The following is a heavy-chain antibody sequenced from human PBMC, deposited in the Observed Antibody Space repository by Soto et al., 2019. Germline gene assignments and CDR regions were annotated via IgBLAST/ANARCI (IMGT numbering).Heavy chain of an antibody. CDR1: GYTFTSFG. CDR2: INGYTGNT. J-gene: IGHJ6*02. D-gene: IGHD3-16*01. V-gene: IGHV1-18*01. CDR3: ARSWVTGKGGIDV. Sequence: QVQLVQSGAEVKKPGASVKVSWKACGYTFTSFGLSWVRQAHGQGLEWMGWINGYTGNTNYAQKFQGRVTMTTDTSTNTAYLDLWTLISDDTAVYYCARSWVTGKGGIDVWGQGTTVTVSS.